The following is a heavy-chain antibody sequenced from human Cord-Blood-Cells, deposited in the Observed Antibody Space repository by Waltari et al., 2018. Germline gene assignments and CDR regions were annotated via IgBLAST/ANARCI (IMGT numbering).Heavy chain of an antibody. V-gene: IGHV1-2*04. Sequence: QVQLVQSGAEVKKPGASVKVSCKASGYTFTGYYMHWVRQAPGQGLEWMGWINPNSCGTNYAQKFQGWVTMTRDTSISTAYMELSRLRSDDTAVYYCARVSSYNWNYGMDVWGQGTTVTVSS. CDR1: GYTFTGYY. D-gene: IGHD1-20*01. CDR3: ARVSSYNWNYGMDV. J-gene: IGHJ6*02. CDR2: INPNSCGT.